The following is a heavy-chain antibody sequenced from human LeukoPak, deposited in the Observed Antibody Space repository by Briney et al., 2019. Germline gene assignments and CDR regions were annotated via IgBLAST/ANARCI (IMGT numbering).Heavy chain of an antibody. Sequence: SETLPLTCTVSGGSISSYYWSWIRQPPGKGLEWIGYIYYSGSTNYNPSLKSRVTISVDTSKNQFSLKLSSVTAADTAVYYCARGGYGEYDYWGQGTLVTVSS. D-gene: IGHD5-12*01. V-gene: IGHV4-59*01. CDR3: ARGGYGEYDY. CDR1: GGSISSYY. J-gene: IGHJ4*02. CDR2: IYYSGST.